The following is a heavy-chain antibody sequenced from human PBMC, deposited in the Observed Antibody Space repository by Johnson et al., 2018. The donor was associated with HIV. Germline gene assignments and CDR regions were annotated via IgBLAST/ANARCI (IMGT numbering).Heavy chain of an antibody. V-gene: IGHV3-30*03. Sequence: QVQLVESGGGVVQPGRSLRLSCAASGFTFSTYVMYWVRQAPGKGLEWVALISHDGSNKYYADSVKGRFTISRDNSKNTLYLQMNSLRAEDTAVYYCARARDRSSSRDAFDIWGQGTMVTVSS. CDR3: ARARDRSSSRDAFDI. CDR1: GFTFSTYV. D-gene: IGHD6-13*01. J-gene: IGHJ3*02. CDR2: ISHDGSNK.